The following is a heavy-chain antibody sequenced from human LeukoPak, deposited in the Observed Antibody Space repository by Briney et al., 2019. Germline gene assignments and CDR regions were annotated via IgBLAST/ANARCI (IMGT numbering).Heavy chain of an antibody. Sequence: GGSLRLSCAASGITFSTYAMNWVRQAPGKGLEWVSVISGSAASTSYADSVKGWFTISRDNSRNTLYLQMNNLRAEDTAVYYCAKEGRNWGRDCFDHWGQGTLVTVSS. CDR3: AKEGRNWGRDCFDH. D-gene: IGHD7-27*01. V-gene: IGHV3-23*01. CDR1: GITFSTYA. CDR2: ISGSAAST. J-gene: IGHJ4*02.